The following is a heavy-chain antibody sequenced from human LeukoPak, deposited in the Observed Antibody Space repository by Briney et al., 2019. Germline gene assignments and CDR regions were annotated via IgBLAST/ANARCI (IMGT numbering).Heavy chain of an antibody. CDR3: AQLRYGGPSY. D-gene: IGHD4-23*01. CDR2: ISDTGGRT. J-gene: IGHJ4*02. V-gene: IGHV3-23*01. Sequence: PGGSLRLSCAASGFTFSNFAMSWVRQAPGKGLERVSGISDTGGRTYYADSVEGRFSISRDNSKNTLYLQLNSLTADDTALYYCAQLRYGGPSYWGQGTLVTVSS. CDR1: GFTFSNFA.